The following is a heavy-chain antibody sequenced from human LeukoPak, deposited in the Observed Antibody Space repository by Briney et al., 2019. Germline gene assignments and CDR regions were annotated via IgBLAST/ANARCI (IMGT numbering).Heavy chain of an antibody. J-gene: IGHJ4*02. CDR1: GFSFSTNG. V-gene: IGHV3-30*18. Sequence: PGGSLRLSCAASGFSFSTNGMHWVRQAPGKGLEWVAVISYDGSNKYYADSMKGRFTISRDNSKNTLYLQMNSLRAEDTAVYYCAKGPLAYCGGDCYSYGGFDYWGQGTLVTVSS. D-gene: IGHD2-21*02. CDR2: ISYDGSNK. CDR3: AKGPLAYCGGDCYSYGGFDY.